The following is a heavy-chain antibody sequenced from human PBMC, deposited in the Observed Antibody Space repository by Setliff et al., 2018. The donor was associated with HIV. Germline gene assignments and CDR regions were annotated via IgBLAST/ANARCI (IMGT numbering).Heavy chain of an antibody. D-gene: IGHD4-17*01. Sequence: PSETLSLTCSVSGDSITHYYWNWIRQPPGKGLEWIGNIFDSENNNYNPSLKSRVSMSVDTSKNQFSLRLTSVTAADTAVYYCARQITSVTPEMLVVNDAFDVWGRGTRVTVSS. V-gene: IGHV4-59*01. CDR1: GDSITHYY. J-gene: IGHJ3*01. CDR2: IFDSENN. CDR3: ARQITSVTPEMLVVNDAFDV.